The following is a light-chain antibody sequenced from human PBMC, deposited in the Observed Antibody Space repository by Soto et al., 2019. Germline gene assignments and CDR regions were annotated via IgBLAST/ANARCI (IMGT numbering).Light chain of an antibody. CDR2: DVS. CDR3: LQYKAYST. CDR1: QSVSNW. Sequence: DIQMTQSPSTLSASVGDRVTLTCRASQSVSNWLAWYQQKPGKAPKLLVYDVSSLKSGVPSRFSGSGSGTECALTISSLQPDDFATYYCLQYKAYSTFGQGTKVEIK. J-gene: IGKJ1*01. V-gene: IGKV1-5*01.